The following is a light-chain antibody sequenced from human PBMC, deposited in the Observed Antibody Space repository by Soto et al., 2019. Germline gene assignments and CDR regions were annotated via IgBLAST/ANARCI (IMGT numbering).Light chain of an antibody. V-gene: IGKV1-5*03. CDR3: QQYDRFPLT. J-gene: IGKJ4*01. CDR1: QSISSW. CDR2: KAS. Sequence: DIQMTQSPSTLSASVGDRVTITCRASQSISSWLAWYQQKPGKAPNLLISKASSLESGVPSRFSGSGSGTEFTLTISSLQPDDFATYYCQQYDRFPLTFGGGTKVEIK.